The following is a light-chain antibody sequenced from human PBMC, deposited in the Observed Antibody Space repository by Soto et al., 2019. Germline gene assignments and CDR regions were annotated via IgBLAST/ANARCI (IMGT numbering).Light chain of an antibody. V-gene: IGKV1-27*01. J-gene: IGKJ4*01. CDR2: AAS. Sequence: DIKMTQSPSSLYASVGDRVTITCRESQGISNYLAWYQPKPGKVPKLLIYAASTLQSGVPSRLSGSGPGTAFYRTISSLQPEDVANYYFLKHNSAPLTFGGVTKVEI. CDR1: QGISNY. CDR3: LKHNSAPLT.